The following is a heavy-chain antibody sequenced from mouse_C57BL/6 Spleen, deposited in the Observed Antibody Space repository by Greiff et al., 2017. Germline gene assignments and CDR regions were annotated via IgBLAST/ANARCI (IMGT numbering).Heavy chain of an antibody. CDR3: ARDKDGYYVMAMDD. Sequence: EVQLVESGGGLVKPGGSLKLSCAASGFTFSSYAMTWVRQTPEKRLEWVATICDGGSYTYYPDNVKGRSTITRDNAKNNLYLQMSHLKSDDTAIYYCARDKDGYYVMAMDDWGQGTTVTVSS. V-gene: IGHV5-4*01. D-gene: IGHD2-3*01. CDR1: GFTFSSYA. CDR2: ICDGGSYT. J-gene: IGHJ4*01.